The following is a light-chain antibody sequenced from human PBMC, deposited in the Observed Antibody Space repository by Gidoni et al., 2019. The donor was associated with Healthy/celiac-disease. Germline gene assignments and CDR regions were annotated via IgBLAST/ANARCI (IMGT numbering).Light chain of an antibody. V-gene: IGKV4-1*01. Sequence: DIVMTQSPDSLAESLGERATIHCKSSQSVLYSSNNKNYLAWYQQKPGQHPKLLIYWASTRDSGLPARFSVSCSVSYFTLTITSLLADDVAVSYFQQYYSTPYTFGQGTKLEIK. CDR1: QSVLYSSNNKNY. CDR2: WAS. CDR3: QQYYSTPYT. J-gene: IGKJ2*01.